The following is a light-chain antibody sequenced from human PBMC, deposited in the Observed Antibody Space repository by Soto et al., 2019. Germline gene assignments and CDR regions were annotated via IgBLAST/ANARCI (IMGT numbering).Light chain of an antibody. CDR1: SSDVGGYNY. J-gene: IGLJ1*01. CDR3: SSYTSSSTLPYV. CDR2: DVS. V-gene: IGLV2-14*01. Sequence: QSVLAQPASVSGSPGQSITISCTGTSSDVGGYNYVSWYQQHPGKAPKLMIYDVSNRPSGVSNRFSGSKSGNTASLTISGLQAEDEADYYCSSYTSSSTLPYVFGPRTKVTVL.